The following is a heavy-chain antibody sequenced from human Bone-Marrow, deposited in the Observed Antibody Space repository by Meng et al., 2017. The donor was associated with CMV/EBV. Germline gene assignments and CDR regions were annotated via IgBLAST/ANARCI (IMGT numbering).Heavy chain of an antibody. CDR2: ISAYNGNT. CDR1: GYTFTSYG. D-gene: IGHD2-2*01. Sequence: ASVKVSCKASGYTFTSYGISWVRQAPGQGLEWMGWISAYNGNTNYAQKLQGRVTMTTDTSTSTAYMELRSLRSDDTAVYYCARDRKYQLLIYYYYGMDVWGQGTMVTVSS. V-gene: IGHV1-18*01. J-gene: IGHJ6*02. CDR3: ARDRKYQLLIYYYYGMDV.